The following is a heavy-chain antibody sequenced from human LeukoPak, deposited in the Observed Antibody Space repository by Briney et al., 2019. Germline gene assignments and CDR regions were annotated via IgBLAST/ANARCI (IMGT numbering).Heavy chain of an antibody. Sequence: GGSLRLSCAASGFTFDDYGMRWVRQAPGKGLEYVSGINWNGGSTGYADSVKGRFTISRDNSKNSLYLQLNSLRAEDTAVYYCARSQPRNSGKYLLVWFDPWAREPWSPSPQ. V-gene: IGHV3-20*04. D-gene: IGHD3-10*01. CDR3: ARSQPRNSGKYLLVWFDP. CDR2: INWNGGST. J-gene: IGHJ5*02. CDR1: GFTFDDYG.